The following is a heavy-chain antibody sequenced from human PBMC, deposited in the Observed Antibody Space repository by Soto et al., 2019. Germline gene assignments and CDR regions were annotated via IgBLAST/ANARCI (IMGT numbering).Heavy chain of an antibody. CDR3: TTTVNKDYGDYDFFY. CDR1: GFTFSNAW. Sequence: EVQLVESGGGLVKPGGSLRLSCAASGFTFSNAWMNWVRQAPGKGLEWVGRIKSKTDGGTTDYAAPVKGRFTISRDDSKNTLYLQMNSLKPEDTAVYYCTTTVNKDYGDYDFFYWGQGTLVTVSS. J-gene: IGHJ4*02. V-gene: IGHV3-15*07. CDR2: IKSKTDGGTT. D-gene: IGHD4-17*01.